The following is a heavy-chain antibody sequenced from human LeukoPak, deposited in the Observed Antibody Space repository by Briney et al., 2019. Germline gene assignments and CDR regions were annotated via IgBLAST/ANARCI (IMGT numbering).Heavy chain of an antibody. CDR1: GGTFSSYA. CDR2: IIPIFGTA. V-gene: IGHV1-69*13. Sequence: ASVKVSCKASGGTFSSYAISWVRQAPGQGLEWMGGIIPIFGTANYAQKFQGRVTITADESTSTAYMELSSLRSEDTAVYYCARSSGPPVYFDYWGQGTLVTVSS. J-gene: IGHJ4*02. D-gene: IGHD3-22*01. CDR3: ARSSGPPVYFDY.